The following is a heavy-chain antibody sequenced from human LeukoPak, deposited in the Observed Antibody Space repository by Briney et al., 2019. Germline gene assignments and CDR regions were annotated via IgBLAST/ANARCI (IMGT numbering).Heavy chain of an antibody. V-gene: IGHV3-7*03. CDR1: GFTFSSYW. CDR2: IKQDGSEK. Sequence: GGSLRLSCAASGFTFSSYWMSWVRQAPGKGLEWVANIKQDGSEKYYVDSVKGRFTISRDNAKNSLYLQMNSLRAEDTAVYYCARDQWGLWFGKANYYGMDVWGKGTTVTVSS. J-gene: IGHJ6*04. CDR3: ARDQWGLWFGKANYYGMDV. D-gene: IGHD3-10*01.